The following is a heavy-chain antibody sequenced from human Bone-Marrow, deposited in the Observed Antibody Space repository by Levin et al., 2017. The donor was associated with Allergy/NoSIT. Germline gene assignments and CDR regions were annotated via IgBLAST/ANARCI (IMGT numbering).Heavy chain of an antibody. J-gene: IGHJ5*02. Sequence: SETLSLTCSVSGGSVAGYWWSWIRQPPGKGLEWIAYMHNSGGAKYNPSLRGRATMSVDTSKNQFSLKVNSVTAADTAIYYCASIVVSSTVADPWGQGILVTVSS. D-gene: IGHD2-15*01. V-gene: IGHV4-59*02. CDR1: GGSVAGYW. CDR3: ASIVVSSTVADP. CDR2: MHNSGGA.